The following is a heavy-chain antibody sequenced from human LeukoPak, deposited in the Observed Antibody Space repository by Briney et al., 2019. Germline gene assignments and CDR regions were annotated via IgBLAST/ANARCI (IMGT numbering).Heavy chain of an antibody. CDR2: TYPGDSDT. J-gene: IGHJ3*02. Sequence: GESLKISCKGSGYSFTSYWIGWVRQMPGKGLEWMGITYPGDSDTRYSPSFQGQVTISADKSISTAYLQWSSLKASDTAMYYCARHKYGYKPQMNDAFDIWGQGTMVTVSS. CDR1: GYSFTSYW. V-gene: IGHV5-51*01. D-gene: IGHD5-24*01. CDR3: ARHKYGYKPQMNDAFDI.